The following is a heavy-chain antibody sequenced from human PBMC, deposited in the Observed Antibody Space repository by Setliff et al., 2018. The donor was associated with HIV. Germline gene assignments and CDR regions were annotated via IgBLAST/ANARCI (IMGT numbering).Heavy chain of an antibody. V-gene: IGHV4-38-2*02. CDR1: GDFFSTDYQ. CDR2: IYHSGST. Sequence: PSETLSLTCTVSGDFFSTDYQWGWIRQPPGKGLEWIGSIYHSGSTYYNPSLKSRLTISVDTSNNQFSLKLSSVIAADTAVYYCARVGYSRTSYAMDVWGQGTTVTVS. D-gene: IGHD5-12*01. CDR3: ARVGYSRTSYAMDV. J-gene: IGHJ6*02.